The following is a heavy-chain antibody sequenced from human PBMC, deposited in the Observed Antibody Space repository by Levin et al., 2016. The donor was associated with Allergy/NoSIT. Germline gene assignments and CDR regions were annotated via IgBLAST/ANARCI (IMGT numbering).Heavy chain of an antibody. CDR2: ISGSGGST. J-gene: IGHJ4*02. D-gene: IGHD5-18*01. CDR3: AKDHVDTAMVPFDY. CDR1: GFTFSNAW. Sequence: GGSLRLSCAASGFTFSNAWMSWVRQAPGKGLEWVSAISGSGGSTYYADSVKGRFTISRDNSKNTLYLQMNSLRAEDTAVYYCAKDHVDTAMVPFDYWGQGTLVTVSS. V-gene: IGHV3-23*01.